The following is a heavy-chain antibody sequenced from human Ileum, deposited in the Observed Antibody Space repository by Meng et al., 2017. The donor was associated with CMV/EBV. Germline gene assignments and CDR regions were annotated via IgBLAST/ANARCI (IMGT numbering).Heavy chain of an antibody. D-gene: IGHD3-16*01. Sequence: QVQLVQSGTEVKKPGSAVKVSCQASGNPLNNYAMGWVRQVPGQGLEWMGGINPLVGIPNYAQKFRGRVTITADKNTNTVYMELSSLRSDDTAVFYCARDWGDYFDYWGPGTLVTVSS. CDR3: ARDWGDYFDY. J-gene: IGHJ4*02. V-gene: IGHV1-69*10. CDR2: INPLVGIP. CDR1: GNPLNNYA.